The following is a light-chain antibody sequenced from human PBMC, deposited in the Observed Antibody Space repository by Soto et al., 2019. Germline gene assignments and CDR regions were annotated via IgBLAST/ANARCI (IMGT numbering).Light chain of an antibody. CDR2: DVS. V-gene: IGLV2-11*01. Sequence: QSALTQPRSVSGSPGPSVTISCTGNSSDVGCYNYVSWYQQHPGKAPKLMIYDVSKRPSGVPDRFSGSKSGNTASLTISGLQAEDEADYYCCSYAGGYSYVFGTGTKVTVL. CDR1: SSDVGCYNY. CDR3: CSYAGGYSYV. J-gene: IGLJ1*01.